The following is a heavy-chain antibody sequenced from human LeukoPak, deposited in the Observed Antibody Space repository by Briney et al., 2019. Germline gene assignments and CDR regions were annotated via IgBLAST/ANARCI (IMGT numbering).Heavy chain of an antibody. D-gene: IGHD3-10*01. CDR2: IYTSGST. CDR1: GGSISSYY. J-gene: IGHJ5*02. CDR3: ARDSHITMVRGVIRGRYFWWFDP. V-gene: IGHV4-4*07. Sequence: SETLSLTCTVSGGSISSYYWSWIRQPAGKGLEWIGRIYTSGSTNYNPSLKSRVTMSVDTSKNQFSLKLSSVTAADTAVYYCARDSHITMVRGVIRGRYFWWFDPWGQGTLVAVSS.